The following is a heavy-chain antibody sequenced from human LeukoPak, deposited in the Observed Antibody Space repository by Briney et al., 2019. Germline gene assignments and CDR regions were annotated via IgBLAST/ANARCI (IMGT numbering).Heavy chain of an antibody. CDR2: IYLADSDT. D-gene: IGHD3-22*01. Sequence: PGESLRISCKGSGNTFTNNWIGWVRQKPGKGLEWMGIIYLADSDTRYGPSFQGQVTISADKSISTAYLQWSSLKASDTAMYFCARTDSTGYSPNYFFYGMDVWGQGTTVTVSS. CDR1: GNTFTNNW. CDR3: ARTDSTGYSPNYFFYGMDV. J-gene: IGHJ6*02. V-gene: IGHV5-51*01.